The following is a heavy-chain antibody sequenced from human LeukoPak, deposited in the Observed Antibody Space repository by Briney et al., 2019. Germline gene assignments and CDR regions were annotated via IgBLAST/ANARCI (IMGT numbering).Heavy chain of an antibody. CDR2: ISYDGSNK. CDR3: AKGTQAQWLVPVGFDY. D-gene: IGHD6-19*01. V-gene: IGHV3-30*04. CDR1: GFTFSSYA. J-gene: IGHJ4*02. Sequence: GGSLRLSCAASGFTFSSYAMHWVRQAPGKGLEWVAVISYDGSNKYYADSVKGRFTISRDNSKNTLYLQMNSQRAEDTAVYYCAKGTQAQWLVPVGFDYWGQGTLVTVSS.